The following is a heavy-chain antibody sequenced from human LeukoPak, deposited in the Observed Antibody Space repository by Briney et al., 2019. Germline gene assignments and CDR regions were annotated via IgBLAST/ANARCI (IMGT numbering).Heavy chain of an antibody. Sequence: GGSLRLSCAASGFTFSTYAIHWVRQAPGKGLEWVAVISYDGTNKNYADSVKGRFTISRDNSKNTLYLQMNSLRAGDTAVYYCAKDGGSYTPFDYWGQGTLVTVSS. CDR2: ISYDGTNK. V-gene: IGHV3-30*01. CDR1: GFTFSTYA. D-gene: IGHD1-26*01. J-gene: IGHJ4*02. CDR3: AKDGGSYTPFDY.